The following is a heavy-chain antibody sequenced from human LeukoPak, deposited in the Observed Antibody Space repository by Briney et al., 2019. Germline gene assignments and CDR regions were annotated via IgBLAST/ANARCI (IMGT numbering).Heavy chain of an antibody. CDR2: ISWNSGSI. J-gene: IGHJ6*02. V-gene: IGHV3-9*01. Sequence: GGSLRLSCAASGFTFDDYAMHWVRQAPGKGLEWVAGISWNSGSIGYADSVKGRFNISRDNAKNSLYLQMNSLRAEDTALYYCAKDDTSSDYYYYYGMDVWGQGPTVTVSS. CDR1: GFTFDDYA. D-gene: IGHD6-13*01. CDR3: AKDDTSSDYYYYYGMDV.